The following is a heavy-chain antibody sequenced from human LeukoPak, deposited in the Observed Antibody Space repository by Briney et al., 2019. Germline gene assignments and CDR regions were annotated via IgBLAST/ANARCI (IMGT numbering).Heavy chain of an antibody. J-gene: IGHJ4*02. CDR3: ARGYCSSTSCHPFDY. V-gene: IGHV3-30*04. CDR1: GFTFSSYA. D-gene: IGHD2-2*01. Sequence: GGSLRLSCAASGFTFSSYAMDWVRQAPGKGLEWVAVISYDGSNKYYADSVKGRFTISRDNSKNTLYLQMNSLRAEDTAVYYCARGYCSSTSCHPFDYWGQGTLVTVSS. CDR2: ISYDGSNK.